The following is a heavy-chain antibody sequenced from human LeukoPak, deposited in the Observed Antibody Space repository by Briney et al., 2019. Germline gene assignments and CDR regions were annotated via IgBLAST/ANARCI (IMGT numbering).Heavy chain of an antibody. D-gene: IGHD6-13*01. J-gene: IGHJ4*02. CDR2: IRFDGSHV. CDR1: GFTFSSYG. Sequence: PGGSLRLSCAASGFTFSSYGMHWVRQSPSKGLEWVAVIRFDGSHVYYGDSVKGRFTISRDNSKKTLFLQMDSLRAEDTAVYYCARWDISAADIDYWGQGTLVTVSA. CDR3: ARWDISAADIDY. V-gene: IGHV3-33*03.